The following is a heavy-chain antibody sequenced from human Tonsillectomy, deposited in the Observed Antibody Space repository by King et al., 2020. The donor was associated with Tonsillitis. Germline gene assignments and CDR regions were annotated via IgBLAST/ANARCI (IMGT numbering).Heavy chain of an antibody. V-gene: IGHV3-23*04. D-gene: IGHD6-13*01. J-gene: IGHJ6*02. Sequence: VQLVESGGGLVQPGGSLRLSCAASGFTFSSSAMSWVRQAPGKGLEWVSAISGGGGGTYYADSVKGRFTISRDNSKNTLYLQMNSLRAEDTAVYYCASSWYAYSSGMDVWGQGTTVTVSS. CDR3: ASSWYAYSSGMDV. CDR2: ISGGGGGT. CDR1: GFTFSSSA.